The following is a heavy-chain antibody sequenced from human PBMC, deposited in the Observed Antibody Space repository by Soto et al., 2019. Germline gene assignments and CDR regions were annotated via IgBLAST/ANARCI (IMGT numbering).Heavy chain of an antibody. V-gene: IGHV4-4*02. CDR1: GDSITSTSY. J-gene: IGHJ4*02. Sequence: SETLSLTCGVSGDSITSTSYWSWVRQPPGKGLEWIGEIYHSGGTNSNPSLKSRVTMSVDKSKNQFSLRLSSVTAADTAVYYCARHFVAVVIKGWGYWGQGKLVTVSS. CDR2: IYHSGGT. CDR3: ARHFVAVVIKGWGY. D-gene: IGHD3-10*01.